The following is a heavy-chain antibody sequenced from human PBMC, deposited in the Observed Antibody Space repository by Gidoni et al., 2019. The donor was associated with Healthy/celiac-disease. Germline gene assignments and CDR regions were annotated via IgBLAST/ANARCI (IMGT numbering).Heavy chain of an antibody. CDR1: GYTFTGYY. Sequence: QVQLVQPGAEVKKPGASVQVPCKASGYTFTGYYMHWVRQAPGQGLEWMGWINPNSGGTNYAQKFQGWVTMTRDTSISTAYMELSRLRSDDTAVYYCARGQVRYFDWLLDATNYGMDVWGQGTTVTVSS. V-gene: IGHV1-2*04. CDR2: INPNSGGT. CDR3: ARGQVRYFDWLLDATNYGMDV. J-gene: IGHJ6*02. D-gene: IGHD3-9*01.